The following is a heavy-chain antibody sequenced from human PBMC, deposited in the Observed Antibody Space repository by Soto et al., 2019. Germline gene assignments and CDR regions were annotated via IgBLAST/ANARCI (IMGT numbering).Heavy chain of an antibody. CDR2: IIPIQGRA. V-gene: IGHV1-69*02. D-gene: IGHD2-21*01. CDR3: AKSLLFVDHAYMDV. CDR1: GGSFISHT. J-gene: IGHJ6*03. Sequence: QVQLVQSGAEVKKPGSSVKVSCEASGGSFISHTFTWVRQAPGQGLEWMGRIIPIQGRANYALKLQDRVTITADRSTKTVYMELRSLRPEDTAVYYCAKSLLFVDHAYMDVWGKGTTVTVSS.